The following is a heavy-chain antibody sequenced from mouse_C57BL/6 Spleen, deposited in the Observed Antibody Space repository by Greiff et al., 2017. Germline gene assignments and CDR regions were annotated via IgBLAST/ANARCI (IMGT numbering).Heavy chain of an antibody. CDR2: IRNKANGYTT. CDR1: GFTFTDYY. J-gene: IGHJ2*01. V-gene: IGHV7-3*01. Sequence: DVKLVESGGGLVQPGGSLSLSCAASGFTFTDYYMSWVRQPPGKALEWLGFIRNKANGYTTEYSASVKGRFTISRENYQSILYLQMNALRAEDSATYYCASHGYALYFDYWGQGTTLTVSS. D-gene: IGHD2-2*01. CDR3: ASHGYALYFDY.